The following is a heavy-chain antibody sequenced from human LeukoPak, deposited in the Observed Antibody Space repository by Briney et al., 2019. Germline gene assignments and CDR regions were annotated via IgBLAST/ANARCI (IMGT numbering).Heavy chain of an antibody. CDR1: GGTFSSYA. Sequence: SVKVSCKASGGTFSSYAISWVRQAPGQGLEWVGGIIPIFGTANYAQKFQGRVTITADKSTSTAYMELSSLRSEDTAVYYCARHDYYDSSGYAFDYWGQGTLVTVSS. CDR2: IIPIFGTA. D-gene: IGHD3-22*01. CDR3: ARHDYYDSSGYAFDY. V-gene: IGHV1-69*06. J-gene: IGHJ4*02.